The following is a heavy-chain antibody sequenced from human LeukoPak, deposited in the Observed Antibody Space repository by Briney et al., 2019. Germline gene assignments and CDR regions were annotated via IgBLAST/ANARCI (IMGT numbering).Heavy chain of an antibody. CDR3: PRDGEYYDFSAGYTGPDALDI. J-gene: IGHJ3*02. CDR2: ISSSGSTI. V-gene: IGHV3-11*04. CDR1: GCTFSDYY. Sequence: GSLTLSCAAYGCTFSDYYMSWIRQAPGKGLEWVSYISSSGSTIYYAESVKRRFTSSGENAKKSLSLQLNSRTAGDTALYYCPRDGEYYDFSAGYTGPDALDIGGEGTVVSVPS. D-gene: IGHD3-3*01.